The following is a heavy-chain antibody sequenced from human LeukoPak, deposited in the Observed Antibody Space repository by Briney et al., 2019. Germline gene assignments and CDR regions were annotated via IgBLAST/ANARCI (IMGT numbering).Heavy chain of an antibody. CDR1: GYTFTNYG. V-gene: IGHV1-18*01. CDR2: ISAYNGNR. Sequence: ASVKVSFKASGYTFTNYGITWVRQAPGQGLEWMGWISAYNGNRNYAQNLQGRATMTTDTSTSTAYMELRSLRSDDTAVYYCARAGVAVAGDNWFDPWGQGTLVTVSS. D-gene: IGHD6-19*01. J-gene: IGHJ5*02. CDR3: ARAGVAVAGDNWFDP.